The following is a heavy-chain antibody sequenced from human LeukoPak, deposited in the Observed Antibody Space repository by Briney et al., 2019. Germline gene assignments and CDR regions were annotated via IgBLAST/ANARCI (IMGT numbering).Heavy chain of an antibody. V-gene: IGHV4-59*01. Sequence: SETLSLTCTVSGGSINNYYWSWIRQPPWKGLEWIGYIYYSGSTNYNPSLKSRVTISVDTSKNQFSLKLSSVTAADTAVYYCARDSGGTQYFDYWGQGTLVTVSS. J-gene: IGHJ4*02. CDR2: IYYSGST. CDR3: ARDSGGTQYFDY. CDR1: GGSINNYY. D-gene: IGHD6-13*01.